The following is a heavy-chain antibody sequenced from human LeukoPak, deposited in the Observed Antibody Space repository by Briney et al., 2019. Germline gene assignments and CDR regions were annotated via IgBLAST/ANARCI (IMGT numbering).Heavy chain of an antibody. CDR2: INWNGGST. Sequence: GGSMRLSCAASGFTFDDYGMSWVRQAPGKGLEWVSGINWNGGSTGYADSVKGRFTISRDNAKNSLYLQMNSLRAEDTALHYCAREIADGMFYCYYMDVWGKGTTVTVSS. J-gene: IGHJ6*03. CDR3: AREIADGMFYCYYMDV. CDR1: GFTFDDYG. V-gene: IGHV3-20*04. D-gene: IGHD2-21*01.